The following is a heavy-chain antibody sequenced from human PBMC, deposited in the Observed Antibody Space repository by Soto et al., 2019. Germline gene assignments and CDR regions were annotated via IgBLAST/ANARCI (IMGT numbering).Heavy chain of an antibody. CDR3: VKDSYYDSSAYSPSLEDY. CDR1: GFTFSSFA. J-gene: IGHJ4*02. CDR2: ISTNGGST. D-gene: IGHD3-22*01. V-gene: IGHV3-64D*06. Sequence: HPGGSLRLSCSASGFTFSSFAMHWVRQAPGKGLEYVSAISTNGGSTYYADSVKGRFTISRDNSKNTLYLQMSSLRAEDTAVYYCVKDSYYDSSAYSPSLEDYWGQGTLVTVSS.